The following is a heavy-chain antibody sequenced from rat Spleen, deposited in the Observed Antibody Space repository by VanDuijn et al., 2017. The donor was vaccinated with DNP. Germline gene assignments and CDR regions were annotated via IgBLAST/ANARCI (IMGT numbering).Heavy chain of an antibody. CDR2: INSAGSI. Sequence: VQLQESGPGLVEPSQSLSLTCSVTGYSITSCCRWTWIRKFPGHKLEWMGYINSAGSIEYNPSLKGRISITRDTSKIQFFLQLNSVTTEDTATYYCARWNIGTTTLDYWGQGVMVTVSS. J-gene: IGHJ2*01. CDR3: ARWNIGTTTLDY. V-gene: IGHV3-3*01. D-gene: IGHD1-5*01. CDR1: GYSITSCCR.